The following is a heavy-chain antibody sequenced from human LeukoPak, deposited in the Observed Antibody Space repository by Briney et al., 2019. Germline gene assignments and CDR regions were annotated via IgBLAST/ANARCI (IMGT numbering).Heavy chain of an antibody. CDR1: GGSISSGRYY. CDR3: ARAPYDFWSGYPLLYFDY. Sequence: SQTLSLTCTVSGGSISSGRYYWSWIRQPAGKGLEWIGRIYTSGSTNYNPSLKSRVTISVDTSKNQFSLKLSSVTAADTAVYYCARAPYDFWSGYPLLYFDYWGQGTLVTVSS. V-gene: IGHV4-61*02. D-gene: IGHD3-3*01. J-gene: IGHJ4*02. CDR2: IYTSGST.